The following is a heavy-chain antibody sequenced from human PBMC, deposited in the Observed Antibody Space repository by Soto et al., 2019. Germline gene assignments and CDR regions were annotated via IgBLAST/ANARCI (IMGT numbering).Heavy chain of an antibody. CDR1: GYTFSDYS. V-gene: IGHV1-3*04. J-gene: IGHJ4*02. Sequence: VASVKVSCKPSGYTFSDYSIHWVRQAPGRSLEWMGCVDTANGETKYSQNFQDRLIVTSDTFAKTAAMGLNGLRSEDTAVYYCAREAQGETRGVEAQQGDYFNYGGGGTLVTVSS. D-gene: IGHD3-16*01. CDR3: AREAQGETRGVEAQQGDYFNY. CDR2: VDTANGET.